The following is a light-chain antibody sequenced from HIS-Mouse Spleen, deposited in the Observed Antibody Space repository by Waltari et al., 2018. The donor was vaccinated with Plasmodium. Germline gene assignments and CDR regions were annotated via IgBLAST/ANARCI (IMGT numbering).Light chain of an antibody. CDR3: QQYNNWSFT. Sequence: EIVMTQSPATLSVSPGERATLSCRASQSVSSNLAWYQQKPGQAPRLLIYGASTRATGIHARFSGSGSGREFTLTFSSLQSEDFAVYYCQQYNNWSFTFGPGTKVDIK. V-gene: IGKV3-15*01. CDR1: QSVSSN. CDR2: GAS. J-gene: IGKJ3*01.